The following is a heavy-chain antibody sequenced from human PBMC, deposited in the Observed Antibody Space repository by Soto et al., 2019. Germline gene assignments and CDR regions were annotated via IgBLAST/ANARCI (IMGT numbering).Heavy chain of an antibody. J-gene: IGHJ6*02. CDR2: ISSSGSTI. Sequence: XGSLRLSWAASGFTFSSYEMTWVRKAPGKGLEWVPYISSSGSTIYYADSVKGRFTISRDNAKNSLYLQMNSLRAEDTAVYYCARWPISDYDSRLILDVWGQGTTVTVSS. D-gene: IGHD3-22*01. CDR3: ARWPISDYDSRLILDV. V-gene: IGHV3-48*03. CDR1: GFTFSSYE.